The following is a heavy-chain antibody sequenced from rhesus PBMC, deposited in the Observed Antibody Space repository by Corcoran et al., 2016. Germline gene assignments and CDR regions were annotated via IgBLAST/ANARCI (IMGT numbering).Heavy chain of an antibody. V-gene: IGHV3-134*01. CDR1: GITFDDYA. CDR3: TREDY. J-gene: IGHJ4*01. CDR2: VSWNSGTI. Sequence: DVQLVESGGGLVKPGGSLRLPCAASGITFDDYAMSWVRQAPGKGLEWVSRVSWNSGTIYYADSVKGRFTISRDNAKNSLFLQMDRLRAEDTAVYYCTREDYWGQGVLVTVSS.